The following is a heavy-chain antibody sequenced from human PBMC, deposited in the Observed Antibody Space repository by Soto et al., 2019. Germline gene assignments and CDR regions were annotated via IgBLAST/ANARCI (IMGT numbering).Heavy chain of an antibody. V-gene: IGHV4-39*01. J-gene: IGHJ4*02. CDR3: ATYCSGGSCQLDD. CDR1: GGSISSSSYY. Sequence: SETLSLTCTVSGGSISSSSYYWGWIRQPPGKGLEWIGSIYYSGSTYYNPSLKSRVTISVDTSKNQFSLKLSSVTAADTAVYHCATYCSGGSCQLDDWGQGTRVTVAS. CDR2: IYYSGST. D-gene: IGHD2-15*01.